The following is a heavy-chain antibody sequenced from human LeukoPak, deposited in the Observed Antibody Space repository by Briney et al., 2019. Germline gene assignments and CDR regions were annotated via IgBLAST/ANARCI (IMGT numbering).Heavy chain of an antibody. CDR2: ISAYNGKT. CDR1: GYIFTNYG. V-gene: IGHV1-18*01. CDR3: ARDRGRSLGFGELSNWFDP. J-gene: IGHJ5*02. Sequence: GASVKVSCKASGYIFTNYGVSWVRQAPGQGLEWIGWISAYNGKTKYGERFQGRVTMTTDTSTSTGYMELRSLTSDDTAVYYCARDRGRSLGFGELSNWFDPWGQGTLVTVSS. D-gene: IGHD3-10*01.